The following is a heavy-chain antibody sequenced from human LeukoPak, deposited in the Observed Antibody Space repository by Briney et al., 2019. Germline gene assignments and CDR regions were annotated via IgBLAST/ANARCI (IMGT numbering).Heavy chain of an antibody. CDR2: ISYDGSNK. D-gene: IGHD1-26*01. CDR3: ARDRVGATDYFDY. CDR1: GFTFSSYA. J-gene: IGHJ4*02. Sequence: GGSLRLSCAASGFTFSSYAMRWVRQAPGKGLEWVAVISYDGSNKYYADSVKGRFTISRDNSKNTLYLQMNSLRAEDTAVYYCARDRVGATDYFDYWGQGTLVTVSS. V-gene: IGHV3-30-3*01.